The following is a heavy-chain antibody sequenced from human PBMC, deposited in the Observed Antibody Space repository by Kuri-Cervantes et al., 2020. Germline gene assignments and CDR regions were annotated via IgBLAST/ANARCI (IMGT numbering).Heavy chain of an antibody. D-gene: IGHD6-6*01. Sequence: PSVKVSCKASGYTFTSYDINWVRQATGQGLEWMGWMNPNSGNTGYAQKFQGRVTMTRNTSISTAYMELSSLRSEDTAVYYCARRPIAARYYYYYGMDVWGQGTTVTVSS. J-gene: IGHJ6*02. V-gene: IGHV1-8*01. CDR1: GYTFTSYD. CDR3: ARRPIAARYYYYYGMDV. CDR2: MNPNSGNT.